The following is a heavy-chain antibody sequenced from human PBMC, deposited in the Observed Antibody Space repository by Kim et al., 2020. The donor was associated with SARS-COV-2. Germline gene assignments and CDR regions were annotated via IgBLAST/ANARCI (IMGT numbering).Heavy chain of an antibody. V-gene: IGHV3-33*06. D-gene: IGHD1-26*01. CDR2: IWYDGSNK. CDR1: GFTFSSYG. CDR3: AKDWGGEGVGAGSYYYYGMDV. J-gene: IGHJ6*02. Sequence: GGSLRLSCAASGFTFSSYGMHWVRQAPGKGLEWVAVIWYDGSNKYYADSVKGRFTISRDNSKNTLYLQMNSLRAEDTAVYYCAKDWGGEGVGAGSYYYYGMDVWGQGTTVTVSS.